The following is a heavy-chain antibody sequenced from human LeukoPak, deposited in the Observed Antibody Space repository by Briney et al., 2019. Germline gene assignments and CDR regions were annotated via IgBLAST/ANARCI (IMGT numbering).Heavy chain of an antibody. V-gene: IGHV4-59*01. CDR2: IYYSGST. CDR3: ARTETAAGTEWLDP. Sequence: SQTLSLTCTVSGASITSYYWSWIRQPPGKGLEWIGYIYYSGSTSYNPSLRSRVTISVDTSKNHLSLKLSSVTAADTAVYYCARTETAAGTEWLDPWGQGTLVIVSS. D-gene: IGHD6-13*01. J-gene: IGHJ5*02. CDR1: GASITSYY.